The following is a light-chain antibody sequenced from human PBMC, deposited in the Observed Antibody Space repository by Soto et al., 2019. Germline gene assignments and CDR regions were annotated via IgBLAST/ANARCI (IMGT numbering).Light chain of an antibody. Sequence: QSALTQPASVSGSPGQSITISCTGTSSDVGAYNYVSWYQQHPGKAPKLMIYGVSNRPSGIPNRFSGSKSGNTASLSISGLQAYDEADYYCHSYTTTSTVVFGGGTQLTVL. V-gene: IGLV2-14*01. CDR1: SSDVGAYNY. CDR3: HSYTTTSTVV. CDR2: GVS. J-gene: IGLJ3*02.